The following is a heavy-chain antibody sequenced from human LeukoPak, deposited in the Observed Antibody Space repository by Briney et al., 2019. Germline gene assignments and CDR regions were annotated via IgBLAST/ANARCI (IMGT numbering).Heavy chain of an antibody. Sequence: GGSLRLSCAASGFTFSSYSMNWVRQAPGKGLEWVSYISSSSSTIYYADSVKGRFTISRDTAKNSLYMQMNRLRAADTSVSYCADPLFDCWGQGTLVTVSS. CDR2: ISSSSSTI. V-gene: IGHV3-48*01. J-gene: IGHJ4*02. CDR3: ADPLFDC. CDR1: GFTFSSYS.